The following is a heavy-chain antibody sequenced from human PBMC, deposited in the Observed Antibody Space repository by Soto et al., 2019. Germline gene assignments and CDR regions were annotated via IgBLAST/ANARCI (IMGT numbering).Heavy chain of an antibody. Sequence: EVQLVESGGGLVQPGGSLRLSCAASGFPFSSYSMNWVRQAPGKGLEWVSYISSSSSTIYYADSVKGRLTMTRKKAKKSLNMQINRLRDEDTAVYYCARDLYYYDSSGYPSGYWGQGTLVTVSS. J-gene: IGHJ4*02. CDR2: ISSSSSTI. CDR1: GFPFSSYS. V-gene: IGHV3-48*02. CDR3: ARDLYYYDSSGYPSGY. D-gene: IGHD3-22*01.